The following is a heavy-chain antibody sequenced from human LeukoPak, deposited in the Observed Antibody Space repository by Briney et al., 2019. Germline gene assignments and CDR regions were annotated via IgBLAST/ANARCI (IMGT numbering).Heavy chain of an antibody. CDR1: GFTFRRYA. CDR3: AKDRITMVRGVILYDY. CDR2: ISGSGGST. J-gene: IGHJ4*02. D-gene: IGHD3-10*01. V-gene: IGHV3-23*01. Sequence: AGGSLRLSRSASGFTFRRYAMSGVRQAPGKGLEWVSAISGSGGSTYYADSVKGRFTISRDNSKNTLYLQMNSLRAEDTAVYYCAKDRITMVRGVILYDYGGQGTLVTVSS.